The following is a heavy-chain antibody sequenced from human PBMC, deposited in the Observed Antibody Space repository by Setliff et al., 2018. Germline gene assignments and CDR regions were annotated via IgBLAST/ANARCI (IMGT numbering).Heavy chain of an antibody. CDR3: ARTSTGRYFDL. D-gene: IGHD2-2*01. CDR2: VYYSGST. J-gene: IGHJ2*01. V-gene: IGHV4-38-2*01. CDR1: DFSVSSVYY. Sequence: SETLSLTCAVPDFSVSSVYYWGWIRQPPGKGLEWIANVYYSGSTYYNPSLESRVTMSVDTSKSQFSLNLYSVTAADTAVYYCARTSTGRYFDLWGRGTLVTVSS.